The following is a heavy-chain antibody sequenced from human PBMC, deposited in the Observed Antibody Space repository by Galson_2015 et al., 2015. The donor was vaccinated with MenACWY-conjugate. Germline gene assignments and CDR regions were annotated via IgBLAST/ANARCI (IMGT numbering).Heavy chain of an antibody. CDR1: GFIFSSYW. J-gene: IGHJ6*02. CDR3: VRERYYYGMDV. CDR2: IKEDGSDK. D-gene: IGHD1-14*01. Sequence: SLRLSCAASGFIFSSYWLSWVRPAPGKGLEWVANIKEDGSDKYYVDSVKGRFTISRDNARNSMYLQMSSLRADDTAVYYCVRERYYYGMDVWGQGTTVTVSS. V-gene: IGHV3-7*03.